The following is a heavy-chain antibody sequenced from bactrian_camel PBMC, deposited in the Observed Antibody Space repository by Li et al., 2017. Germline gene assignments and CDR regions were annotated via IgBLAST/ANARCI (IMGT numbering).Heavy chain of an antibody. V-gene: IGHV3S40*01. J-gene: IGHJ4*01. CDR2: INSGGTGT. CDR3: VMRLGSSSDPTALPTH. Sequence: VQLVESGGGLVQPGGSLSLSCVGSGFDFSPAHMNWVRQAPGKGLVWVSTINSGGTGTYYADSVKGRFTISRDNGKNTVYLQMNSLKPEDTAVYYCVMRLGSSSDPTALPTHWGQGTQVTVS. D-gene: IGHD4*01. CDR1: GFDFSPAH.